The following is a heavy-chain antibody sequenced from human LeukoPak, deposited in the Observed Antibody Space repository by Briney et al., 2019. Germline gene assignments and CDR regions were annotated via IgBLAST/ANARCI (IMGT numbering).Heavy chain of an antibody. V-gene: IGHV3-30*19. CDR1: GFAFSSHG. J-gene: IGHJ4*02. D-gene: IGHD2-2*02. CDR3: ARLPGYCSSNSCYKMTIPFDY. Sequence: GGSLRLSCAASGFAFSSHGMHWVRQAPGKGLEWVAVISYDGNNKYDADFVKGRFTISRDNSKNTLYLQMNSLRAEDTAVYYCARLPGYCSSNSCYKMTIPFDYWGQGTLVTVSS. CDR2: ISYDGNNK.